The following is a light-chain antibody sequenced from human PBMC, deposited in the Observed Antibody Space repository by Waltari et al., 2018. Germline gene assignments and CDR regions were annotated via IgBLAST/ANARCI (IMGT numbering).Light chain of an antibody. J-gene: IGKJ1*01. V-gene: IGKV3-11*01. Sequence: ETVLTQAPATLSLSPGERATLSCRASQGISSYLAWYQQKPGQAPRLLIYEASNRATGVPARFSGSGSGTDFTLTISSLEPEDFAVYYCHQRANWPGTFGQGTKVEIK. CDR1: QGISSY. CDR2: EAS. CDR3: HQRANWPGT.